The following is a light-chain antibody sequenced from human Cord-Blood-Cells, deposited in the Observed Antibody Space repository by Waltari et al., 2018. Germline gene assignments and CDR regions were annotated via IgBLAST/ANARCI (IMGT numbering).Light chain of an antibody. CDR1: QSVLYSSNNKNY. CDR2: WAS. Sequence: DIVMTQSPDSLAVSLGERATINCKSSQSVLYSSNNKNYLAWYQQKPGQPPKLLIYWASTRECGVPDRFSGRGSGTDFTLTISSLQAEDVAVYYCQQYYSTPLTFGGGTKVEIK. CDR3: QQYYSTPLT. J-gene: IGKJ4*01. V-gene: IGKV4-1*01.